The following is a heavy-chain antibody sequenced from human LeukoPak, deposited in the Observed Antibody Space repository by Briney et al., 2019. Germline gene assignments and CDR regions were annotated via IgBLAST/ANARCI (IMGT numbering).Heavy chain of an antibody. D-gene: IGHD6-19*01. CDR2: ISSSSSYI. V-gene: IGHV3-21*01. CDR3: ARVGPKYSSGWYFDY. J-gene: IGHJ4*02. Sequence: GGSLRLSCAASGFTFSSYSMNWVRQAPGKGLEWVSSISSSSSYIYYAESVKGRFTISRDNAKNSLYLQMNSLRAEDTAVYYCARVGPKYSSGWYFDYWGQGTLVTVSS. CDR1: GFTFSSYS.